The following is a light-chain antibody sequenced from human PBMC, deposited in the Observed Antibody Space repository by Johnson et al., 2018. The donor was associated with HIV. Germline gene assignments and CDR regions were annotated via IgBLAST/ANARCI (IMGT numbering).Light chain of an antibody. CDR1: SSNIGNIY. V-gene: IGLV1-51*01. Sequence: QSVLTQPPSVSAAPGQKVTISCSGSSSNIGNIYISWYQQLPGAAPKLFIYDNHKRPSGIPDRFSGSKSGTSTTLSITGIQPGDEADYYCGTWDNSLIPVYVFGTATRVSVL. CDR2: DNH. J-gene: IGLJ1*01. CDR3: GTWDNSLIPVYV.